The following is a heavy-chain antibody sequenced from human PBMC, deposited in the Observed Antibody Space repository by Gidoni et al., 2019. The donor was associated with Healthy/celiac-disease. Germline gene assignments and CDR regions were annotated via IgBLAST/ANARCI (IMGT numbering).Heavy chain of an antibody. Sequence: EVQLLESGGGLVQPGGSLRLSCSASGFTFSSYAMSWVRPAPGKGLEWVSAISGSGGSTYYADSVKGRCTISRDNSKNTLYLQMNSLRAEDTAVYYCAKDPHYDFWSGYYTPYYYYGMDVWGQGTTVTVSS. V-gene: IGHV3-23*01. CDR2: ISGSGGST. D-gene: IGHD3-3*01. J-gene: IGHJ6*02. CDR1: GFTFSSYA. CDR3: AKDPHYDFWSGYYTPYYYYGMDV.